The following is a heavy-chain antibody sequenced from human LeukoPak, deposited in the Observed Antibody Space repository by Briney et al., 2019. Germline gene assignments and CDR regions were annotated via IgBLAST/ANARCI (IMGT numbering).Heavy chain of an antibody. CDR2: INHSGST. V-gene: IGHV4-34*01. J-gene: IGHJ6*03. CDR1: GGSFSGYY. CDR3: ARGPRRNPRTGYYYYYYMDV. D-gene: IGHD2/OR15-2a*01. Sequence: PSETLSLTCAVYGGSFSGYYWSWIRQPPGKGLEWIGEINHSGSTNYNPSLKSRVTISVDTSKNQFSLKLSSVTAADTAVYYCARGPRRNPRTGYYYYYYMDVWGKGTTVTVSS.